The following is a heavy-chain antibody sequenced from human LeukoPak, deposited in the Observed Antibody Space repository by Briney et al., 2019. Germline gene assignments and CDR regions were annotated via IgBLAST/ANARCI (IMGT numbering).Heavy chain of an antibody. J-gene: IGHJ5*02. CDR1: GGSISSSSYY. D-gene: IGHD1-1*01. V-gene: IGHV4-39*01. CDR3: ARVPGGAPNWFDP. Sequence: PSETLSLTCTVSGGSISSSSYYWGWIRQPPGKGLEWIGTIYYSGSTYYNPSLKSRVTISVYTSKNQFSLKLSSVTAADTAVYYCARVPGGAPNWFDPWGQGTLVTVSS. CDR2: IYYSGST.